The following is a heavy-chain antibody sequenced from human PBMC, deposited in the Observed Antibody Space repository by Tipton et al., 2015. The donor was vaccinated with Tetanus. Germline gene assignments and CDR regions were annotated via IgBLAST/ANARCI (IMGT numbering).Heavy chain of an antibody. V-gene: IGHV4-34*01. CDR2: INHRGST. CDR3: ARGRGAYCGGDCPVD. D-gene: IGHD2-21*02. CDR1: GGSFSGYY. Sequence: TLSLTCAVYGGSFSGYYWSWIRQPPGKGLEWIGEINHRGSTNYNPSLKSRVTISVDTPKTHFSLKLSSVTAADTAVYYCARGRGAYCGGDCPVDWGQGTLVTVSS. J-gene: IGHJ4*02.